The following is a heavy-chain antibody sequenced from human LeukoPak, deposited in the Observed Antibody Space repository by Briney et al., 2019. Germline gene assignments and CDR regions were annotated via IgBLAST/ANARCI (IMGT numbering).Heavy chain of an antibody. CDR3: ARVAYGDYGYDY. CDR2: IYYSGGT. D-gene: IGHD4-17*01. CDR1: GGSISRYY. J-gene: IGHJ4*02. V-gene: IGHV4-59*08. Sequence: SETLSLTCTVSGGSISRYYWSWIRQPPGKGLEWIGYIYYSGGTNYNPSLKSRVTISVDTSKNQFSLKLSSVTAADTAVYYCARVAYGDYGYDYWGQGTLVTVSS.